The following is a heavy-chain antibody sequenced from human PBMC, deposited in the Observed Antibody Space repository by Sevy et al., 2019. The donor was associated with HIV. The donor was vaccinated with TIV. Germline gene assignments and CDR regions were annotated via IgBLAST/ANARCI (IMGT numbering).Heavy chain of an antibody. V-gene: IGHV3-7*01. Sequence: GGSLRLSCAASGFTFNNYWMNWVHQAPGKGLEWVANVNQDGSEKYYVDSVKGRFTISRDNAKNSLYLQMNSLRAEDTAVYYCARESDIVVVPYFDYWGQGTLVTVSS. J-gene: IGHJ4*02. CDR2: VNQDGSEK. CDR3: ARESDIVVVPYFDY. D-gene: IGHD2-15*01. CDR1: GFTFNNYW.